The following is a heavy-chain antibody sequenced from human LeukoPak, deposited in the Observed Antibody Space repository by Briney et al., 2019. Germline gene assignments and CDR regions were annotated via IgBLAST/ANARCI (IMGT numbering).Heavy chain of an antibody. CDR3: ARRTAGGYFDY. D-gene: IGHD2-21*02. V-gene: IGHV4-59*01. Sequence: PSETLSLTCTVSGGFISSYYWSWIRQPPGKGLEWIGYIYYSGSTNYNPSLKSRVTISVDTSKNQFSLKLSSVTAADTAVYYCARRTAGGYFDYWGQGTLVTVSS. CDR2: IYYSGST. CDR1: GGFISSYY. J-gene: IGHJ4*02.